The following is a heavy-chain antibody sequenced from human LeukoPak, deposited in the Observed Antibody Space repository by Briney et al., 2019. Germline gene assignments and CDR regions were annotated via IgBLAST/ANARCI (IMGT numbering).Heavy chain of an antibody. CDR1: GFTFSSYA. CDR2: ISGSGGST. V-gene: IGHV3-23*01. D-gene: IGHD1-14*01. Sequence: GGSLRLSCAASGFTFSSYAMSWVRQAPGKGLEWVSAISGSGGSTYYADSVKGRFTISRDNSKNTLYLQMNSLRAEDTAVYYCAKLPEIEPPNCYFDYWGQGTLVTVTS. J-gene: IGHJ4*02. CDR3: AKLPEIEPPNCYFDY.